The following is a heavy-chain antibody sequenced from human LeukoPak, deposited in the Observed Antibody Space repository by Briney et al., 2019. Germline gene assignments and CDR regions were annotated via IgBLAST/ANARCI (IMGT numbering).Heavy chain of an antibody. J-gene: IGHJ4*02. Sequence: GGSLRLSCAASGFTFSSYAMSWVRQAPGKGLEWVANIKEDGSEKYYVDSVKGRFTISRDNAKNSLYLQMNNLRAEDTAVYYCARDLYSNYAYWGQGTLVTVSS. V-gene: IGHV3-7*01. CDR2: IKEDGSEK. CDR1: GFTFSSYA. CDR3: ARDLYSNYAY. D-gene: IGHD4-11*01.